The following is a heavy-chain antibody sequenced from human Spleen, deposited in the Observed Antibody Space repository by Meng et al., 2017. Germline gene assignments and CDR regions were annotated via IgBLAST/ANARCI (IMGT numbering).Heavy chain of an antibody. CDR3: ARFREDYSSGWRYFDY. J-gene: IGHJ4*02. V-gene: IGHV1-69*05. CDR2: IIPIFGTA. D-gene: IGHD6-19*01. CDR1: GATFSRLA. Sequence: QVEVVHFGTEVKKPGASVKVSCKATGATFSRLAINWVRQAPGQGLEWMGGIIPIFGTANYAQKFQGRVTITTDESTSTAYMELSSLRSEDTAVYYCARFREDYSSGWRYFDYWGQGTLVTVSS.